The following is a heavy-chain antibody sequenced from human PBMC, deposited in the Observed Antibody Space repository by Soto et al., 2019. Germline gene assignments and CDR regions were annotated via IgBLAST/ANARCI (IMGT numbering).Heavy chain of an antibody. CDR3: LGGSGGMDV. J-gene: IGHJ6*02. CDR2: IKQDGSEK. V-gene: IGHV3-7*03. Sequence: EVQLVESGGGLVQPGGSLRLSCAASGFTFSSYWMSWVRQAPGKGLEWVANIKQDGSEKYYVDSVKGRFTISRDNAKNSLYLKMNSLRAEDTAVYYCLGGSGGMDVWGQGTTVTVSS. CDR1: GFTFSSYW. D-gene: IGHD3-10*01.